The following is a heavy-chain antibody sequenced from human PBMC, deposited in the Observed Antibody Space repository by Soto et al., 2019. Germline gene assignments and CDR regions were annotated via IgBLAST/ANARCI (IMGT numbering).Heavy chain of an antibody. D-gene: IGHD2-8*01. V-gene: IGHV3-30*18. CDR3: AKDQECGIVLSHHYGMDV. CDR2: ISYDGSNK. CDR1: GFTFSSYG. J-gene: IGHJ6*02. Sequence: QVQLVESGGGVVQPGRSLRLSCAASGFTFSSYGMHWVRQAPGKGLEWVAVISYDGSNKYYADSVKGRFTIPRDNSKNTLYLQMNSLRAEDPAVFYCAKDQECGIVLSHHYGMDVWGQGTTVTVSS.